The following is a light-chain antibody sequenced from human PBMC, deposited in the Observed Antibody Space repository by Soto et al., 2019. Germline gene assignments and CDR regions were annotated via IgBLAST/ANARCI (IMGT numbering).Light chain of an antibody. CDR2: GAS. J-gene: IGKJ1*01. Sequence: EIVMTQAPATLSVSPGERATLSCRASQSVSSNLAWYQQKPGQTPRLLIYGASTRATGTPARFSGSASGTEFILTISSLQSEDFATYYCQQYNKWLWTFGQGTKVEI. V-gene: IGKV3-15*01. CDR3: QQYNKWLWT. CDR1: QSVSSN.